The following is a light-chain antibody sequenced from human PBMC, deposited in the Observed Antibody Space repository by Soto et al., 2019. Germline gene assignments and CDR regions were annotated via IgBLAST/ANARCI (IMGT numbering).Light chain of an antibody. V-gene: IGKV1-5*03. J-gene: IGKJ1*01. CDR3: QHRRT. Sequence: DIQMTQSSSTLSASVGDRVTITCRASQDISTLLAWYQQKPGKAPKLLIYKASYLESGVPSRFSGSGSGTDFTLTISSLQSDDFATYYCQHRRTFGQGTKVEIK. CDR2: KAS. CDR1: QDISTL.